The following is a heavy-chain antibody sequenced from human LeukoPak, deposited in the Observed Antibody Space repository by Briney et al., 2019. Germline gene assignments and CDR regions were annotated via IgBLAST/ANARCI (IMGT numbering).Heavy chain of an antibody. V-gene: IGHV3-21*01. CDR2: ISSSSSYI. CDR1: GFTFSSYS. CDR3: ARDEMTTIDY. J-gene: IGHJ4*02. D-gene: IGHD5-24*01. Sequence: GGSLRLSCAASGFTFSSYSMNWVRQAPGKGLEWVSSISSSSSYIYYADSVKGRFTISRDNARNSLYLQMNSLRAEDTAVYYCARDEMTTIDYWGQGTLVTVSS.